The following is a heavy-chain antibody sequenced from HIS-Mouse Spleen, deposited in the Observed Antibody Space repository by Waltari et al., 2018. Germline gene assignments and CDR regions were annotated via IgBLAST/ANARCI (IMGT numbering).Heavy chain of an antibody. Sequence: QLQLQESGPGLVKPSETLSLTCTVSGGSISSSSYYWGWIRQPPGKGLEWIGSIYYSGSTYDNPSLKSRVTISVDTSKNQFSLKLSSVTAADTAVYYCARVTAMAHAFDIWGQGTMVTVSS. J-gene: IGHJ3*02. CDR3: ARVTAMAHAFDI. CDR2: IYYSGST. V-gene: IGHV4-39*01. CDR1: GGSISSSSYY. D-gene: IGHD5-18*01.